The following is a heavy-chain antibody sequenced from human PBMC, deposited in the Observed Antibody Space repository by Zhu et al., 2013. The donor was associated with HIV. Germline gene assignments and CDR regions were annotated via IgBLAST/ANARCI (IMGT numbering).Heavy chain of an antibody. J-gene: IGHJ4*02. D-gene: IGHD3-10*01. Sequence: QVQLVQSGAEVKKPGSSVKVSCKPSGGTFNSYAISWVRQAPGQGLEWMGGIIPIFGTPKYAQKFQGRVTITADESTSTAYMELSSLRSEDTAVYYCARTVAYYYGSGSNYWGQGTLVTVSP. CDR3: ARTVAYYYGSGSNY. CDR1: GGTFNSYA. CDR2: IIPIFGTP. V-gene: IGHV1-69*01.